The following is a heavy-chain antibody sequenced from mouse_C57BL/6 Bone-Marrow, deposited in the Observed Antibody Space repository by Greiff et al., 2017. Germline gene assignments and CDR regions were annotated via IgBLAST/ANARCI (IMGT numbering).Heavy chain of an antibody. Sequence: QVQLQQPGAELVRPGSSVKLSCKASGYTFTSYWMHWVKQRPIQGLEWIGNIDPSDSETHYNQKFKDKATLTVDKSYSTAYMQLSRLTSADSAVYYCARGDYYGSSFYWYFDVWGTGTTVTVSS. V-gene: IGHV1-52*01. D-gene: IGHD1-1*01. CDR2: IDPSDSET. J-gene: IGHJ1*03. CDR1: GYTFTSYW. CDR3: ARGDYYGSSFYWYFDV.